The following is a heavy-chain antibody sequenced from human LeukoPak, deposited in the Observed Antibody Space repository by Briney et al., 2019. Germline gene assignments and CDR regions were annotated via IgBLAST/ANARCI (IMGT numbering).Heavy chain of an antibody. V-gene: IGHV3-21*06. Sequence: GGSLRLSCAASGFTFSDHSMTWVRQAPGKGLEWVSYISSRGSYTYYADSVKGRFTISRDNAKNSLYLQMNSLRAEDTAVYYCARIDAFDIWGQGTMVTVSS. CDR2: ISSRGSYT. CDR3: ARIDAFDI. J-gene: IGHJ3*02. CDR1: GFTFSDHS.